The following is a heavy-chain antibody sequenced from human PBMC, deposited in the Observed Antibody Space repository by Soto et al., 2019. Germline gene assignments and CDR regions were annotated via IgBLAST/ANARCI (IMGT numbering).Heavy chain of an antibody. V-gene: IGHV5-51*01. J-gene: IGHJ4*02. Sequence: PGESLKISCKGSGYTFTSYWIGWVRQMPGKGLEWMGIIYPGFSDTRYSLSFQGQVTISAHKSVSTGYLQGNRMKASDTAMYYCARLSSGYYWVDYWGQGTLVTVYS. D-gene: IGHD3-22*01. CDR1: GYTFTSYW. CDR2: IYPGFSDT. CDR3: ARLSSGYYWVDY.